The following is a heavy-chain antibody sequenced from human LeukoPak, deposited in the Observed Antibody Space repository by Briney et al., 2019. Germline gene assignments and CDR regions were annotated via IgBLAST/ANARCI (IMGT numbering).Heavy chain of an antibody. CDR2: ISDSGGRT. Sequence: GGSLRLSCAASGFTFDDYAMHWVRQAPGKGLEWVSAISDSGGRTYYADSVKGRFTVSRDNSKNSLYLQMNSLRAEDTAVYYCAKESKYYPWGQGTLVTVSS. D-gene: IGHD3-10*01. V-gene: IGHV3-23*01. J-gene: IGHJ5*02. CDR1: GFTFDDYA. CDR3: AKESKYYP.